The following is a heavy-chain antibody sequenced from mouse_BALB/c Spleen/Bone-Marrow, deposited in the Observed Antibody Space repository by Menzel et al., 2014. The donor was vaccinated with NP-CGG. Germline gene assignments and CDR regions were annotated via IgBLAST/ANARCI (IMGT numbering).Heavy chain of an antibody. CDR1: GFSLTGYG. D-gene: IGHD2-4*01. J-gene: IGHJ4*01. CDR3: ARDSFLITGALDY. CDR2: IWGDGST. V-gene: IGHV2-6-7*01. Sequence: VKLMESGPGLVAPSQSLSITCTVSGFSLTGYGVSWVRQPPGKGLEWLGMIWGDGSTDYNSALKSRLSITKDNSKSQVFLKMSSLQTDDTARYYCARDSFLITGALDYWGQGTSVTVSS.